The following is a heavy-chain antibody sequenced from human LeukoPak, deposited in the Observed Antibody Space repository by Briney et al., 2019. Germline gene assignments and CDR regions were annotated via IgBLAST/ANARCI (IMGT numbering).Heavy chain of an antibody. Sequence: ASVKVSCKASGYTFTSYGISWVRQAPGQGLEWMRWISAYNGNTNYAQKLQGRVTMTTDTSTSTAYMELRSLRSDDTAVYYCARDGLRYSSSWPFDYRGQGTLVTVSS. D-gene: IGHD6-13*01. V-gene: IGHV1-18*01. CDR3: ARDGLRYSSSWPFDY. CDR2: ISAYNGNT. J-gene: IGHJ4*02. CDR1: GYTFTSYG.